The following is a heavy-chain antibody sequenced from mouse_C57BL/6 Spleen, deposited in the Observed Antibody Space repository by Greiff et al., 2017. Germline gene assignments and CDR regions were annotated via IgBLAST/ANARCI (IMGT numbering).Heavy chain of an antibody. D-gene: IGHD2-10*02. J-gene: IGHJ3*01. Sequence: QVQLQQPGAELVKPGASVKLSCKASGYTFTSYWMQWVKQRPGQGREWIGEIDPSDSYTNYNQKFKGKATLTVDTSSSTAYMQLSSLTSEDSAVYYCATYGPWGFAYWGQGTLVTVSA. CDR3: ATYGPWGFAY. V-gene: IGHV1-50*01. CDR2: IDPSDSYT. CDR1: GYTFTSYW.